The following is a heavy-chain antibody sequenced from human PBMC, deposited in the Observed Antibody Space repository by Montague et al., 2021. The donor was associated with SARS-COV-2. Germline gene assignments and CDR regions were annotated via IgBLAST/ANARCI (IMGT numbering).Heavy chain of an antibody. V-gene: IGHV3-23*01. CDR1: GFTFSNYA. Sequence: SLRLSCAASGFTFSNYAMSWVRQAPGKGLEWASAISGSGGSTYXXXSXXXRFTISRDNSKNTLYLQMNSLRAEDTAVYYCAKDPHYDFWSGYYLDYWGQGTLVTVSS. CDR2: ISGSGGST. D-gene: IGHD3-3*01. CDR3: AKDPHYDFWSGYYLDY. J-gene: IGHJ4*02.